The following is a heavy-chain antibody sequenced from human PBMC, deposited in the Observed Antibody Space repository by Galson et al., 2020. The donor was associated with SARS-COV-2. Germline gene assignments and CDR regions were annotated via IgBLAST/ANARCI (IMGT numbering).Heavy chain of an antibody. Sequence: GGSLRLSCVASGFTFSDFGMHWVRQAPGKGLEWVAVIWYEGRQIYYGDSMKGRFTISRDNSKNTLYLQMNSLRVEDTAAYFCARDYDSSGWDGMDVWGQGTTVTVSS. D-gene: IGHD3-22*01. J-gene: IGHJ6*02. CDR1: GFTFSDFG. V-gene: IGHV3-33*01. CDR3: ARDYDSSGWDGMDV. CDR2: IWYEGRQI.